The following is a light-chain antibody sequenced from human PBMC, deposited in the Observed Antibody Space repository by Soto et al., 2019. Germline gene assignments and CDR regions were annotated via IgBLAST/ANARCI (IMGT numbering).Light chain of an antibody. V-gene: IGKV3-20*01. CDR2: GTS. J-gene: IGKJ1*01. CDR1: QSVSSSS. Sequence: ETVLTQSPGTLSLSPVERATLSCRASQSVSSSSLAWYQQRPGQAPRLLIYGTSSRATGIPDRFSGSGSGTDFTLTISRLEPEDFAVYFCQRYRSSPQTFGQGTKVDIK. CDR3: QRYRSSPQT.